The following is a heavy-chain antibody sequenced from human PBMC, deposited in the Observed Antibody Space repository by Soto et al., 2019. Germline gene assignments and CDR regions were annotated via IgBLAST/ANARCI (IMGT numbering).Heavy chain of an antibody. V-gene: IGHV4-34*01. D-gene: IGHD3-3*01. J-gene: IGHJ5*02. Sequence: SETLSLTCAVYGGSFSGYYWSWIRQPPGKGLEWIGEINHSGSTNYNPSLKSRVTISVDTSKNQFSLKLSSVTAADTAVYYCARGHYDFWSGYRYNWFDPWGQGTLVTGSS. CDR2: INHSGST. CDR1: GGSFSGYY. CDR3: ARGHYDFWSGYRYNWFDP.